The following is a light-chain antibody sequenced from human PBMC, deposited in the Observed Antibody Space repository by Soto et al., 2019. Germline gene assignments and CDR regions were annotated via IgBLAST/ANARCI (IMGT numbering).Light chain of an antibody. CDR3: QHYGNSPPMFT. CDR2: GAS. Sequence: EFVLTQSPGTLSLSPGERATLSCRASQNVTINFFAWYQQRPGQAPRLLIYGASGRAAGIPDRFSGSGSGRDFTLTIRSLEPEDFAMYYCQHYGNSPPMFTFGPGTKVDIK. CDR1: QNVTINF. V-gene: IGKV3-20*01. J-gene: IGKJ3*01.